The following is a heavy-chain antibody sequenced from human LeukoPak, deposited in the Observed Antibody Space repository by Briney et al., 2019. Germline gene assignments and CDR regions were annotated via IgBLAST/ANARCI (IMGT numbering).Heavy chain of an antibody. CDR2: IYYSGST. CDR1: DGSISSGGYY. CDR3: ARAPVDYGDLKRAFDI. D-gene: IGHD4-17*01. V-gene: IGHV4-31*03. J-gene: IGHJ3*02. Sequence: PSQTLSLTCTVSDGSISSGGYYWSWIRQPPGKGLEWIGYIYYSGSTYYNPSLKSRVTISVDTSKNQFSLKLSSVTAAATAVYYCARAPVDYGDLKRAFDIWGQGTMVTVSS.